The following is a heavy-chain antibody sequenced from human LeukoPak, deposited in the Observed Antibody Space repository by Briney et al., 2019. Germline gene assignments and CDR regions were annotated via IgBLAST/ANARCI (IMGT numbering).Heavy chain of an antibody. CDR3: ARYKVPPHQDSSMVPGVYYYYGMDV. CDR1: GGSFSTYT. D-gene: IGHD3-10*01. V-gene: IGHV1-69*13. Sequence: ASVKVSCKASGGSFSTYTISWVRQAPGQGLEWMGGIIPFFGTPSYAQKFHGRVTITADESTNTAYMEVSSLRSEDTALYYCARYKVPPHQDSSMVPGVYYYYGMDVWGLGTTVTVSS. J-gene: IGHJ6*02. CDR2: IIPFFGTP.